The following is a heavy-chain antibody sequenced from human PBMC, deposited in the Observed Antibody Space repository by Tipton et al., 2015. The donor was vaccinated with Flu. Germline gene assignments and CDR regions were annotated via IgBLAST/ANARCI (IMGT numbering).Heavy chain of an antibody. V-gene: IGHV3-48*01. J-gene: IGHJ4*02. D-gene: IGHD5-12*01. CDR1: GFTFSTYA. Sequence: SLRLSCEASGFTFSTYAMNWVRQAPGKGLEWISYISGPSTIYYADSVKGRFTISRDNANNSLYLQMSSLRAEDTAVFYCVSVTWIPILLSDYWVQGTLFTVSS. CDR3: VSVTWIPILLSDY. CDR2: ISGPSTI.